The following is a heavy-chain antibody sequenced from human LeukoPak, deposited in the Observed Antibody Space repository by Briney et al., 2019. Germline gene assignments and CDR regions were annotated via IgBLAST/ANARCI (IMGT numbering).Heavy chain of an antibody. CDR3: ARVYYDFPGSWNYYYYYMDV. V-gene: IGHV3-53*01. Sequence: GGSLRLSCAASGFTVSSNYMSWVRQAPGKGLEWVSVIYSGGSTYYADSVKGRFTISRDNSKNTLYLQMNSLRAEDTAVYYCARVYYDFPGSWNYYYYYMDVWGKGTTVTVSS. D-gene: IGHD3-3*01. J-gene: IGHJ6*03. CDR2: IYSGGST. CDR1: GFTVSSNY.